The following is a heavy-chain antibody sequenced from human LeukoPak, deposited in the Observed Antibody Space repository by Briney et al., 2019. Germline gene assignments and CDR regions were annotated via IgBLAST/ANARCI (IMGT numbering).Heavy chain of an antibody. CDR1: GYTFAGQY. Sequence: ASVKVSCEASGYTFAGQYLHWVRQAPGQGLEWMGCINPNSGGTNYAQKFQGRVTMTRDTSISTAYMELSRLTSDDTAVYYCATGSGTYSPDYWGQGTLVTVSS. CDR3: ATGSGTYSPDY. V-gene: IGHV1-2*02. CDR2: INPNSGGT. J-gene: IGHJ4*02. D-gene: IGHD3-10*01.